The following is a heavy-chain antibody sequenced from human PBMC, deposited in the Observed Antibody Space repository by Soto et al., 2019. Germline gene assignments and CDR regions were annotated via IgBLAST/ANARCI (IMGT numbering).Heavy chain of an antibody. CDR3: ARGDATKIVVTTYYAMDV. Sequence: QVQLVQSGAEVKKPGSSVKVSCKASGGSLSNYGISWVRQAPGQGLEWMGAIIPVFGTPNYAQKFQDRVTITADESTTTGYMEVRSLTSEATAVYYCARGDATKIVVTTYYAMDVWGQGTTVTVSS. CDR2: IIPVFGTP. J-gene: IGHJ6*02. D-gene: IGHD3-22*01. CDR1: GGSLSNYG. V-gene: IGHV1-69*12.